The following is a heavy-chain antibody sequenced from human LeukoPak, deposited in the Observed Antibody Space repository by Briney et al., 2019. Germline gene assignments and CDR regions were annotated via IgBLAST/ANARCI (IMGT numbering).Heavy chain of an antibody. V-gene: IGHV3-30*02. CDR1: GFTFDDHG. D-gene: IGHD3-16*01. J-gene: IGHJ4*02. Sequence: GGSLRLSCAASGFTFDDHGMHWVRQTPGKGLEWVTFIKSDGSEKDYADSVKGRFTISRDNSKSTLYLQMNSLRAEDMALYHCVKEVSFGEMGGDIWGQGTLVTVSS. CDR3: VKEVSFGEMGGDI. CDR2: IKSDGSEK.